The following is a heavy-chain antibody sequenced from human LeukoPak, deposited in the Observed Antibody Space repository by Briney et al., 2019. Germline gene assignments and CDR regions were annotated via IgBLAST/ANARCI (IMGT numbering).Heavy chain of an antibody. CDR3: ARDGEVLSSSWFWFDP. D-gene: IGHD6-13*01. Sequence: SETLSPTCTVSGYSLSSGYYWVWIRQPPGKGLEWIGNIYHSGSTYYNPSLTSRVTISVDTPKNQFSLKVRSVTAADTAVYYCARDGEVLSSSWFWFDPWGQGTLVTVSS. J-gene: IGHJ5*02. CDR2: IYHSGST. V-gene: IGHV4-38-2*02. CDR1: GYSLSSGYY.